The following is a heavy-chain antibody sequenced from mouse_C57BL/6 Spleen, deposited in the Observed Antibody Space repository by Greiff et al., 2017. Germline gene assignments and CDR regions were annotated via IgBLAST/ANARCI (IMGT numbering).Heavy chain of an antibody. J-gene: IGHJ2*01. CDR1: GYTFTDYY. D-gene: IGHD2-1*01. CDR3: AGYGNFDD. V-gene: IGHV1-76*01. Sequence: QVQLQQSGAELVRPGASVKLSCKASGYTFTDYYINWVKQRPGQGLEWIARIYPGSGNTYYNEKFKGKATLTAEKSSSTAYMQLSSLTSEDSAVYFCAGYGNFDDWGQGTTLTVSS. CDR2: IYPGSGNT.